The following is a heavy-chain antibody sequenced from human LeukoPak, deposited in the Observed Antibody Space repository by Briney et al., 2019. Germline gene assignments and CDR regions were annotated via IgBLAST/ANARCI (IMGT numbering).Heavy chain of an antibody. Sequence: ASVKVSCKASGYTFTGYYIHWVRQAPGQGLEWMGWINPNSGGTDYAQKFQGRVTMTRDTSISTAYMELSRLGSDDSAMYYCARRSSAGGSSPFDYWGQGTLLTVSS. D-gene: IGHD2-15*01. V-gene: IGHV1-2*02. CDR2: INPNSGGT. CDR1: GYTFTGYY. J-gene: IGHJ4*02. CDR3: ARRSSAGGSSPFDY.